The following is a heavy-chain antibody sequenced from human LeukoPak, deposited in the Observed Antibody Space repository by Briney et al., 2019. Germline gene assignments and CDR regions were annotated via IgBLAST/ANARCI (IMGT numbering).Heavy chain of an antibody. V-gene: IGHV4-34*01. J-gene: IGHJ6*02. CDR3: ARYSVVPAATAVMDV. D-gene: IGHD2-2*01. Sequence: SETLSLTCAVYGGSFSGYYWSWIRQPPGKGLEWIGEINHSGSTNYNPSLKSRVTTSVDTSKNQFSLKLSSVTAADTAVYYCARYSVVPAATAVMDVWGQGTTVTVSS. CDR1: GGSFSGYY. CDR2: INHSGST.